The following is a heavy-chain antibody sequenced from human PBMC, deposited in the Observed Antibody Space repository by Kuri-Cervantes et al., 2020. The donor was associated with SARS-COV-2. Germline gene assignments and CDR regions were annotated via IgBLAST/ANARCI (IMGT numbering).Heavy chain of an antibody. CDR2: INHSGST. J-gene: IGHJ6*02. Sequence: SQTLSLTCAVYGGSFSGYYWSWIRQPPGKGLEWIGEINHSGSTNYNPSLKSRVTISVDTSKNQFYLKLSSVTAADTAVYYCARDQYYYYGMDVWGQGTTVTVSS. CDR3: ARDQYYYYGMDV. CDR1: GGSFSGYY. V-gene: IGHV4-34*01.